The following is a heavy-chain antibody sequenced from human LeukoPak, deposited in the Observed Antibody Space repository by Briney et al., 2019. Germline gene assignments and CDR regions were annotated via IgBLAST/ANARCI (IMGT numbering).Heavy chain of an antibody. CDR1: GGSISSGSYY. V-gene: IGHV4-61*02. J-gene: IGHJ4*02. CDR3: ATRGYYYDSSGLQPPFDY. Sequence: SETLSLTCTVSGGSISSGSYYWSWIRQPAGKGLEWIGRIYTSGSTNYNPSLKSRVTISVDTSKNQFSLKLSSVTAADTAVYYCATRGYYYDSSGLQPPFDYWGQGTLVTVSS. D-gene: IGHD3-22*01. CDR2: IYTSGST.